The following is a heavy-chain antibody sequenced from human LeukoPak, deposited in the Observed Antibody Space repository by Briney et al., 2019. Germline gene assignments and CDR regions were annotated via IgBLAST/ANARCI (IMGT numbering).Heavy chain of an antibody. CDR1: GFDFRNYA. V-gene: IGHV3-23*01. Sequence: GGSLRLSCVASGFDFRNYAMSWVRQPPGKGLEWVSAISTHGYDTYYADSVKGRFTFSRDNYRNIMYLQMDNLRAEDTAVYFCANDNHLSGQWLTHCGQGTLVTVSS. CDR3: ANDNHLSGQWLTH. D-gene: IGHD6-19*01. J-gene: IGHJ4*02. CDR2: ISTHGYDT.